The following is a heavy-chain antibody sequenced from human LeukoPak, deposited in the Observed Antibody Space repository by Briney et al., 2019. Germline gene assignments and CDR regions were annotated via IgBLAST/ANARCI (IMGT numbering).Heavy chain of an antibody. J-gene: IGHJ6*02. CDR2: INPSGGST. CDR1: GYTFTSYY. V-gene: IGHV1-46*01. Sequence: ASVKVSCKASGYTFTSYYMHWVRQAPGQGLEWMGIINPSGGSTSYAQKFQGGVTMTRDTSTSTVYMELSSLRSEDTAVYYCATPLYSYGQDYYYYGMDVWGQGTTVTVSS. CDR3: ATPLYSYGQDYYYYGMDV. D-gene: IGHD5-18*01.